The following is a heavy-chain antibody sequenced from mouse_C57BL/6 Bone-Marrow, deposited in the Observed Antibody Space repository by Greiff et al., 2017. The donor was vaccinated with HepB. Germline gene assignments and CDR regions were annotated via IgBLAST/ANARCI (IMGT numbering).Heavy chain of an antibody. V-gene: IGHV5-9-1*02. CDR1: GFTFRRYA. CDR2: ISSGGDYI. J-gene: IGHJ1*03. CDR3: TRVDGSSSRYFDV. Sequence: EVQRVESGEGLVKPGGSLKLPCAASGFTFRRYAMSWVRQTPETRLEWVAYISSGGDYIYYADTVKGRFTISRYNARNTLYLQMSSLKSEDTAMYYCTRVDGSSSRYFDVWGTGTTVTVSS. D-gene: IGHD1-1*01.